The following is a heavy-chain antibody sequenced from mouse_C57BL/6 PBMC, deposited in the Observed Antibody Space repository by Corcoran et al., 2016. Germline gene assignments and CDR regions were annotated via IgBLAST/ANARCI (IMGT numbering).Heavy chain of an antibody. V-gene: IGHV9-3*01. CDR1: GYTFTTYG. J-gene: IGHJ2*01. CDR3: AISSGLTFDY. Sequence: QIQLVQSGPELKKPGETVKISCKASGYTFTTYGMSWVKQAPGKGLKWMGWINTYSGVPTYADDFKGRFAFSLETSASTAYLQINNLKNEDTATYFCAISSGLTFDYWGQGTTLTVSS. D-gene: IGHD3-1*01. CDR2: INTYSGVP.